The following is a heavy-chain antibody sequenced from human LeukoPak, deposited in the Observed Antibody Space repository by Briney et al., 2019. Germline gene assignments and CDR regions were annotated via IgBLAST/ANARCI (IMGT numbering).Heavy chain of an antibody. J-gene: IGHJ1*01. V-gene: IGHV4-59*01. CDR3: ARSITSSWYGDFQH. Sequence: SETLSLTCTVSGGSMSGYFWRWIRKPPGKGLEWIGYIYYSGSTNYNPSLKSRVTISVDTSKNQFSLKLSSVTAADTAVYYCARSITSSWYGDFQHWGQGTLVTVSS. CDR2: IYYSGST. D-gene: IGHD6-13*01. CDR1: GGSMSGYF.